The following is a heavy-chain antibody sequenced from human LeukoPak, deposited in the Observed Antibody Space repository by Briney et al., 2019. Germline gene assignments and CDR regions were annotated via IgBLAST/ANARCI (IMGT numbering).Heavy chain of an antibody. J-gene: IGHJ6*03. CDR2: IRYDGSNK. CDR1: GSTFSSYG. Sequence: PGGSLRLSCAASGSTFSSYGMHWVRQAPGKGLEWVAFIRYDGSNKYYADSVKGRFTISRDNSKNTLYLQMNSLRAEDTAVYYCANYGSGSYYYYYMDVWGKGTTVTVSS. D-gene: IGHD3-10*01. V-gene: IGHV3-30*02. CDR3: ANYGSGSYYYYYMDV.